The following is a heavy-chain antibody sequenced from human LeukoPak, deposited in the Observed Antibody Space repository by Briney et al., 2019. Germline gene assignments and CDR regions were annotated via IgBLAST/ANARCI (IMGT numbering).Heavy chain of an antibody. V-gene: IGHV3-21*01. D-gene: IGHD6-13*01. CDR3: AIIAAAGTHYYYYGMDV. Sequence: GGSLRLSCAASGFTFSSYSMNWVRQAPGKGLEWVSSISSSSSYIYYADSVKGRFTISRDNAKNSLYLQMNSLRAEDTAVYYCAIIAAAGTHYYYYGMDVWGQGTTVTVSS. J-gene: IGHJ6*02. CDR2: ISSSSSYI. CDR1: GFTFSSYS.